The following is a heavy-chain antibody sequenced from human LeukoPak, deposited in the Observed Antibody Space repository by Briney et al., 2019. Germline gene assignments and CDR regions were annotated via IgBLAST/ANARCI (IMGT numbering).Heavy chain of an antibody. CDR3: ARGLGYCSSTSCYFYWFDP. D-gene: IGHD2-2*03. V-gene: IGHV4-30-4*08. CDR2: IYYSGST. CDR1: GGSISSGDYY. J-gene: IGHJ5*02. Sequence: PSETLSLTCTVSGGSISSGDYYWSWIRQPPGKGLEWIGYIYYSGSTYYNPSLKSQVTISVDTSKNQFSLKLSSVTAADTAVYYCARGLGYCSSTSCYFYWFDPWGQGTLVTVSS.